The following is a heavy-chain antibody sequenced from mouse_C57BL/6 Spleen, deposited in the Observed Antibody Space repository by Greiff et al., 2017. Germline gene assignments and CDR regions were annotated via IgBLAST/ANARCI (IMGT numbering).Heavy chain of an antibody. D-gene: IGHD2-4*01. Sequence: VQLQQSGAELVRPGASVTLSCKASGYTFTDYEMHWVKQTPVHGLEWIGAIDPETGGTAYNQKFKGKAILTADKSSSTAYMELRSLTSEDSAVYYGTGYDYDGYYFDYWGQGTTLTVSS. CDR3: TGYDYDGYYFDY. V-gene: IGHV1-15*01. CDR1: GYTFTDYE. J-gene: IGHJ2*01. CDR2: IDPETGGT.